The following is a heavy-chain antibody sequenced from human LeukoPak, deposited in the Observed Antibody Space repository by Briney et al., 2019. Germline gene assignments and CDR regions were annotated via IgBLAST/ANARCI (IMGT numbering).Heavy chain of an antibody. CDR2: IYYSGST. D-gene: IGHD2-15*01. J-gene: IGHJ4*02. Sequence: SQTLSLTCTVSGGSISSGGYYWSWIRQHPGKGLEWIGYIYYSGSTYYNPSLKSRVTISADTSKNQFSLKLSSVTAADTAVYYCARGRYCSGGSCYSEVDYWGQGTLVTVSS. CDR3: ARGRYCSGGSCYSEVDY. V-gene: IGHV4-31*03. CDR1: GGSISSGGYY.